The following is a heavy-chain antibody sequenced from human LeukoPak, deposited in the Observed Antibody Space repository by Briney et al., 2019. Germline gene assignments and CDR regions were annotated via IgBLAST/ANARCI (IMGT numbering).Heavy chain of an antibody. V-gene: IGHV1-69*05. CDR2: IIPIFGTA. CDR1: GGTFSSYA. CDR3: GRVLSYCSSTSCYTAFDY. J-gene: IGHJ4*02. D-gene: IGHD2-2*02. Sequence: GALVKVSCKASGGTFSSYAISWVRQAPGQGLEWMGGIIPIFGTANYAQKFQGRVTITTDESTSTAYMELSSLRSEDTAVYYCGRVLSYCSSTSCYTAFDYWGQGTLVTVSS.